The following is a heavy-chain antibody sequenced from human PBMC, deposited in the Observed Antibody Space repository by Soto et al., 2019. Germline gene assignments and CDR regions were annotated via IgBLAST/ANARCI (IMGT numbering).Heavy chain of an antibody. CDR3: AKDVEGGSLFRGAFDY. J-gene: IGHJ4*02. CDR2: ISASGGAT. Sequence: EVELLESGGGLVQPGGSLRLSCVASRFTFTSYAMSWVRQAPGKGLEWVAAISASGGATIHADSVKGRLTISRDNSKNKLYLQMNSLRAEDTAVYYCAKDVEGGSLFRGAFDYWGQGTQVTVSS. V-gene: IGHV3-23*01. D-gene: IGHD1-26*01. CDR1: RFTFTSYA.